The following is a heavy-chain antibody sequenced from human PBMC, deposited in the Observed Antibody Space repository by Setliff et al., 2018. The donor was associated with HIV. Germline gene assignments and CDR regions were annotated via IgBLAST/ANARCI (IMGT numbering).Heavy chain of an antibody. D-gene: IGHD2-15*01. Sequence: PSETLSLTCTVSGDSSSNDYWTWVRQPPGKGLERIGNIHTSGTTKYNPSLNSRVTISVDMSKSQFSLRLSSVTAADTAMYYCAREYYRSGGYYSGWRYYYMDVWGKGTTVTVSS. J-gene: IGHJ6*03. CDR1: GDSSSNDY. V-gene: IGHV4-4*08. CDR3: AREYYRSGGYYSGWRYYYMDV. CDR2: IHTSGTT.